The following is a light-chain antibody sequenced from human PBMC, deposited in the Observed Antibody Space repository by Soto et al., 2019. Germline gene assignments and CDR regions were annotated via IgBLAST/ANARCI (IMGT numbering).Light chain of an antibody. CDR3: AAWGDSLTGYV. V-gene: IGLV1-44*01. J-gene: IGLJ1*01. CDR2: SYN. CDR1: SSNIGSNT. Sequence: QSALTQPPSASGTPGQRVTISGSGGSSNIGSNTVNWYQQLPGTAPKLLIYSYNQRPSGVPDRFSGSKSGTSASLAISGLQSEDEADYYCAAWGDSLTGYVFGTGTKVTVL.